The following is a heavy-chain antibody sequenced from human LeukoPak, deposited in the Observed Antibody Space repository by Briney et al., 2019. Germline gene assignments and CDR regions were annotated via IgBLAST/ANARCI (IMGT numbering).Heavy chain of an antibody. CDR3: ARDRHPNWFDP. V-gene: IGHV1-46*01. J-gene: IGHJ5*02. CDR1: GYIFTSYY. CDR2: INPSGGST. D-gene: IGHD6-6*01. Sequence: ASVKVSCKASGYIFTSYYMHWVRQAPGQGLEWMGIINPSGGSTSYAQKFQGRVTMTRDMSTSTVYMELSSLRSEDTAVYYCARDRHPNWFDPWGQGTLVTVSS.